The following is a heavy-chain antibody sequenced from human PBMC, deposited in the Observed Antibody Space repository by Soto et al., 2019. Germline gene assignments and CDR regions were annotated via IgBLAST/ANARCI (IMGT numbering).Heavy chain of an antibody. CDR2: IIPIFGTA. Sequence: SVKVSCKASGGTFSRYTITWVRQAPGQGLEWMGGIIPIFGTAHNAQKFQGRVTITADESTSTACMELSSLRSEDTAVYYCAREASLAAAGTGRDVFDIWGQGTMVTVSS. CDR3: AREASLAAAGTGRDVFDI. D-gene: IGHD6-13*01. J-gene: IGHJ3*02. V-gene: IGHV1-69*13. CDR1: GGTFSRYT.